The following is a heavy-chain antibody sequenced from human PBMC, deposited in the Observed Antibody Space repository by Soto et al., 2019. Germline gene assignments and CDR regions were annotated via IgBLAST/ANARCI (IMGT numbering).Heavy chain of an antibody. CDR1: GGTFSSYA. CDR3: AREGSGSYSAFDI. Sequence: ASVKVSCKASGGTFSSYAIRWVRQAPGQGLEWMGGIIPIFGTANYAQKFQGRVTITADESTSTAYMELSSLRSEDTAVYYCAREGSGSYSAFDIWGQGTMVTVPS. J-gene: IGHJ3*02. V-gene: IGHV1-69*13. CDR2: IIPIFGTA. D-gene: IGHD1-26*01.